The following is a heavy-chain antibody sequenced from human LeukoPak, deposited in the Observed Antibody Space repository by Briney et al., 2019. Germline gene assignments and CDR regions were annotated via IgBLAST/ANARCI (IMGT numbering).Heavy chain of an antibody. CDR3: ARHGKEHDFWSGYSSAYGMDV. CDR1: GGSISSSSYC. J-gene: IGHJ6*02. D-gene: IGHD3-3*01. CDR2: IYYSGST. Sequence: SETLSLTCTVSGGSISSSSYCWGWIRQPPGKGLEWIGSIYYSGSTYYNPSLKSRVTISVDTSKNQFSLKLSSVTAADTAVYYCARHGKEHDFWSGYSSAYGMDVWGQGTTVTVSS. V-gene: IGHV4-39*01.